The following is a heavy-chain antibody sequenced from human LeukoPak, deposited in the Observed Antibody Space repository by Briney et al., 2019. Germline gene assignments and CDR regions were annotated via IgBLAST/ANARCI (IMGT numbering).Heavy chain of an antibody. CDR2: ISYDGSNK. CDR1: GFTFSSYA. CDR3: ARDVDYPSAYFDY. Sequence: GRSLRLSCAAPGFTFSSYAMHWVRQAPGKGLEWVAVISYDGSNKYYADSVKGRFTISRDNSKNTLYLQMNSLRAEDTAVYYCARDVDYPSAYFDYWGQGTLVTVSS. J-gene: IGHJ4*02. V-gene: IGHV3-30-3*01. D-gene: IGHD4-11*01.